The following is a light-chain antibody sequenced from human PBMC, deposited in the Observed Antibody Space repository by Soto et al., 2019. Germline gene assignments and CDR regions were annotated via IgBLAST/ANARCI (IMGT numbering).Light chain of an antibody. CDR3: QQRNSNWPPVT. CDR1: QSVSSY. Sequence: EIVLTQSPATLSLSPGERATLSCRASQSVSSYLAWYQQQTAQPPTLLIYDASTRATGVPAGLSGSGSGADFTLTTSSLEAEDFSVYYCQQRNSNWPPVTFGQGTRLEIK. CDR2: DAS. J-gene: IGKJ5*01. V-gene: IGKV3-11*01.